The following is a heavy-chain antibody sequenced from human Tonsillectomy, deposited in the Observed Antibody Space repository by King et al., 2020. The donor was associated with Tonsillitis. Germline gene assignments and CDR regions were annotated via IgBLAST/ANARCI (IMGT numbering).Heavy chain of an antibody. Sequence: VQLVESGGGLVQPGGSLRLSCAASGFTFSSYWMTWVRQAPGEGLKWVANIKQDGSQREYVDSVKGRFTISRDNAENSLYLEMSGLGAEGTDVYYCARDARDPCSRDNCYWGAFDIWGQGTMVTVSS. CDR3: ARDARDPCSRDNCYWGAFDI. CDR2: IKQDGSQR. J-gene: IGHJ3*02. D-gene: IGHD2-15*01. V-gene: IGHV3-7*01. CDR1: GFTFSSYW.